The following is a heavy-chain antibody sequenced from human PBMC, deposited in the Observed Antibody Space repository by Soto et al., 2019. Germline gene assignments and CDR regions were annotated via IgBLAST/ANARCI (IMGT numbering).Heavy chain of an antibody. V-gene: IGHV1-8*01. CDR1: GYTFTCYD. Sequence: QVQLVQSGAEVKKPGASVKVSCKASGYTFTCYDIHWVRRATGQGPEWMGWMNPYSGNTVYAQKFQGRVTMTRNTSMSTAYMELSSLRSEDTAVYYCARTRFGAVAGTWGQGTLVTVSS. CDR2: MNPYSGNT. CDR3: ARTRFGAVAGT. J-gene: IGHJ5*02. D-gene: IGHD6-19*01.